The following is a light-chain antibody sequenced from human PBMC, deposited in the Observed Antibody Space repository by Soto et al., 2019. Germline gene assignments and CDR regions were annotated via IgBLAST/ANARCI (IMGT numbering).Light chain of an antibody. CDR1: QSVSSN. J-gene: IGKJ4*01. Sequence: EIVMTQSPATLSVSPGERATLSCRASQSVSSNLAWYQQKPGQAPRLLIYGASTRATGIPARFSGSGSGTDFTLTISSLQSEDFAVYYCLQYNDWPRTFGGGTKVDIK. V-gene: IGKV3-15*01. CDR2: GAS. CDR3: LQYNDWPRT.